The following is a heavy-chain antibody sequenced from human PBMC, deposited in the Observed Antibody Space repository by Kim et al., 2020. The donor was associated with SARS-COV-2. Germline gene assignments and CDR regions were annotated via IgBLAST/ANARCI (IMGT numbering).Heavy chain of an antibody. J-gene: IGHJ6*02. CDR3: ADIYDFDL. D-gene: IGHD3-16*01. V-gene: IGHV3-53*01. Sequence: GGDTDSADSVRGRCNISGDNSKNTLYLQMNSLRPQDTAVYYCADIYDFDLWGQGTAVTVSS. CDR2: GGDT.